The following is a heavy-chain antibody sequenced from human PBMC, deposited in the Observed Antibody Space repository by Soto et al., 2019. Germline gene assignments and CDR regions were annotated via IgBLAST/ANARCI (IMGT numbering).Heavy chain of an antibody. V-gene: IGHV3-9*01. D-gene: IGHD2-8*02. CDR2: ISWNSGSI. J-gene: IGHJ4*02. CDR1: GFTFDDYA. CDR3: AKAGPGGFVDY. Sequence: EVQLVESGGGLVPPGRSLRLSCAASGFTFDDYAMHWVRQAPGKGLEWVSGISWNSGSIGYADSVKGRFTISRDNAKNSLYLQMNSLRAEDTALYYCAKAGPGGFVDYWGQGTLVTVSS.